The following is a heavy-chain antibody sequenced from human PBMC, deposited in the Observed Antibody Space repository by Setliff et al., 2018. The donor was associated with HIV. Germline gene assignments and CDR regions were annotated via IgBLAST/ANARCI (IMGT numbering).Heavy chain of an antibody. CDR1: GGSFSGYY. V-gene: IGHV4-34*12. CDR3: AREGADSGSGSCDY. J-gene: IGHJ4*02. CDR2: IIPSGST. Sequence: SETLSLTCAVYGGSFSGYYWSWIRQPPGKGLKWIGEIIPSGSTNYNPSLKSRVTISVDTSKNQFSLKLSSVTAADTAVYYCAREGADSGSGSCDYWGQGTLVTVSS. D-gene: IGHD3-10*01.